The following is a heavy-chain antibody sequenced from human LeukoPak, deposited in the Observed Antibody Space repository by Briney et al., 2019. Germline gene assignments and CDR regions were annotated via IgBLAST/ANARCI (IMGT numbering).Heavy chain of an antibody. V-gene: IGHV5-51*01. CDR3: ARDGPVPATADAFDI. CDR2: IYPGYSDT. D-gene: IGHD2-2*01. J-gene: IGHJ3*02. CDR1: GYDFTTYW. Sequence: VGSLKISCKGSGYDFTTYWIGWVRQMPGQGLEWMGIIYPGYSDTRNSPSFQGQVTISADKSISTVYLQWSSLKASDTAMYYCARDGPVPATADAFDIWGQGTMVTVSS.